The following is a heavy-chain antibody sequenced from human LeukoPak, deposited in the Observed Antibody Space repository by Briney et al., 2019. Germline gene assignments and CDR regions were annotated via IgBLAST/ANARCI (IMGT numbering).Heavy chain of an antibody. CDR2: MNPNSGNT. J-gene: IGHJ4*02. Sequence: ASVKVSCKASGYTFTGYYMHWVRQAPGQGLEWMGWMNPNSGNTGYAQKFQGRVTMTRNTSISTAYMELSSLRSEDTAVYYCARDPSGSFPFDYWGQGTLVTVSS. D-gene: IGHD1-26*01. V-gene: IGHV1-8*02. CDR1: GYTFTGYY. CDR3: ARDPSGSFPFDY.